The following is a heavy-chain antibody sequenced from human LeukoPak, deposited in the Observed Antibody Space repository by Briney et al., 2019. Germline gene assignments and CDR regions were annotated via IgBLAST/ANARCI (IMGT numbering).Heavy chain of an antibody. CDR3: AREAVADGMDV. CDR1: GYSISSGYY. J-gene: IGHJ6*02. CDR2: IYHSGST. V-gene: IGHV4-38-2*02. D-gene: IGHD6-19*01. Sequence: PSETLSLTCTVSGYSISSGYYWGWIRQPPGKGLEWIGSIYHSGSTYYNPSLKSRVTISVDTSKYQFSLKLSSVTAADTAVYYCAREAVADGMDVWGQGTTVTVSS.